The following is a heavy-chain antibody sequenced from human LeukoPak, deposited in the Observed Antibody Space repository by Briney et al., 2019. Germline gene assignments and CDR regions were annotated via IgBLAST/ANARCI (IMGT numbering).Heavy chain of an antibody. J-gene: IGHJ4*02. D-gene: IGHD5-24*01. CDR2: INPNSGDT. CDR3: ATDARRDDCNAFDY. CDR1: GYTFTIYY. V-gene: IGHV1-2*02. Sequence: ASVKVSCNGSGYTFTIYYIHWVRQAPGQGLEWIGCINPNSGDTNYTQKFQGRVTMARDSSINTVYMEVSSLTADDTAVYYCATDARRDDCNAFDYWGQGELVTVSS.